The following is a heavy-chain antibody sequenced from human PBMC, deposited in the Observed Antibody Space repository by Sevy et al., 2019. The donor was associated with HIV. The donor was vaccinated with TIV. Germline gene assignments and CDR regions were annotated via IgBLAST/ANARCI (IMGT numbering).Heavy chain of an antibody. J-gene: IGHJ4*02. CDR3: TRAPGYCSSTSCYPLKYYFDY. CDR1: GFTFGDYA. CDR2: IRSKAYGGTT. V-gene: IGHV3-49*03. Sequence: GGSLRLSCTASGFTFGDYAMSWFRQAPGKGLEWVGFIRSKAYGGTTEYAASVKGRFTISRDDSKSIAYLQMNSLKTEDTAVYYCTRAPGYCSSTSCYPLKYYFDYWGQGTLVTVSS. D-gene: IGHD2-2*01.